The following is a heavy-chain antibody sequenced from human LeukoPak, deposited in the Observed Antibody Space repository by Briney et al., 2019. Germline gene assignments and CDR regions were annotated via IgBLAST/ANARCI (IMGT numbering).Heavy chain of an antibody. CDR3: ARDSCSSTSCYFGPDWFDP. J-gene: IGHJ5*02. D-gene: IGHD2-2*01. CDR1: GGSISSSSYY. CDR2: IYYSGST. V-gene: IGHV4-39*07. Sequence: SETLSLTCTVSGGSISSSSYYWGWIRQPPGKGLEWIGSIYYSGSTYYNPSLKSRVTISVDTSKNQFSLKLSSVTAADTAVYYCARDSCSSTSCYFGPDWFDPWGQGTLVTVSS.